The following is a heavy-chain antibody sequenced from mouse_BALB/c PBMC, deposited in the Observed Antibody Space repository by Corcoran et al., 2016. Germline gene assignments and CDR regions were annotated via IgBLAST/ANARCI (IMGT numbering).Heavy chain of an antibody. CDR2: INTYTGEP. CDR3: ARKVDYDNFDY. J-gene: IGHJ2*01. V-gene: IGHV9-1*02. CDR1: GYTFTNYG. Sequence: QIQLVQSGPELKKPGETVKISCKASGYTFTNYGMNWVKQAPGKGLKWMGWINTYTGEPTYADDFKGRFAFSLETSASTAYLQINNLKNEDMATYFCARKVDYDNFDYWGQGTTLTVSS. D-gene: IGHD2-4*01.